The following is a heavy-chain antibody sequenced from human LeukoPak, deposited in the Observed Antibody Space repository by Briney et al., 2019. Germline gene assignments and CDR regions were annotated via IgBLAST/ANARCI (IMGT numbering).Heavy chain of an antibody. CDR2: INPNSGGT. Sequence: ASVKVSCKASGYTFTGYYMHWLRQAPGQGLEWMGWINPNSGGTNYAQKFQGRVTMTRDTSISTAYMELSRLRSDDTAVYYCARSDTAMVTPMHYWSQGTLVTVSS. CDR3: ARSDTAMVTPMHY. V-gene: IGHV1-2*02. D-gene: IGHD5-18*01. CDR1: GYTFTGYY. J-gene: IGHJ4*02.